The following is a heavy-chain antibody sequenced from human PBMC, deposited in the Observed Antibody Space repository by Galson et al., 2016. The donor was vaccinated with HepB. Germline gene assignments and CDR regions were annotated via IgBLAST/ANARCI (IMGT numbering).Heavy chain of an antibody. CDR1: GFTSGDHW. CDR2: INQDGTER. V-gene: IGHV3-7*01. CDR3: ARDPEYGGYGPFDY. D-gene: IGHD1-26*01. Sequence: SLRLSCAVSGFTSGDHWMSWVRQAPGAGLEWVANINQDGTERYYVDSVEGRFAISRDNSKNFLFLQMSSLRVEDTAVYYCARDPEYGGYGPFDYWGQGTLVTVSS. J-gene: IGHJ4*02.